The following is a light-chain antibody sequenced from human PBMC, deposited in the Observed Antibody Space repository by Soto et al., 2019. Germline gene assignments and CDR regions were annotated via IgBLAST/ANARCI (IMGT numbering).Light chain of an antibody. CDR3: QQYGGSPFT. CDR2: AAS. CDR1: QTVGIN. V-gene: IGKV3-20*01. J-gene: IGKJ3*01. Sequence: EVVLTQSPATLSVFPWEIATLSCRASQTVGINLAWYQKKPGQAPRLLIYAASTRATGVPDRFSGTGSGTDFALTISRLETDDSAVYYCQQYGGSPFTFGPGTKVDI.